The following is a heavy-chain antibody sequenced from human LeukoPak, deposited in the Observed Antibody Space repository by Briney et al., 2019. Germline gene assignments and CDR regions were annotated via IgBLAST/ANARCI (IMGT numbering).Heavy chain of an antibody. CDR2: INHSGST. D-gene: IGHD4-17*01. CDR1: GGSISSGSYY. CDR3: ARGYGDYLDNWFDP. V-gene: IGHV4-39*07. J-gene: IGHJ5*02. Sequence: PSETLSLTCTVSGGSISSGSYYWSWVRQPPGKGLEWIGEINHSGSTNYNPSLKSRVTISVDTSKNQFSLKLSSVTAADTAVYYCARGYGDYLDNWFDPWGQGTLVTVSS.